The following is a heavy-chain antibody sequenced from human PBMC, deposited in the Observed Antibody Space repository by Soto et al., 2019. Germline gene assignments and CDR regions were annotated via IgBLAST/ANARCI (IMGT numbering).Heavy chain of an antibody. V-gene: IGHV3-23*01. CDR2: ISGGGNT. CDR3: AKDWLATSAPS. D-gene: IGHD3-10*01. CDR1: GFTFSSNA. J-gene: IGHJ5*02. Sequence: GSLRLSCAASGFTFSSNAMSWVRQAPGKGLEWVSSISGGGNTYYVDSVKGRFTISRDNSKNTLYLQMNSLRAEDTAVYFCAKDWLATSAPSWGQGTLVTVSS.